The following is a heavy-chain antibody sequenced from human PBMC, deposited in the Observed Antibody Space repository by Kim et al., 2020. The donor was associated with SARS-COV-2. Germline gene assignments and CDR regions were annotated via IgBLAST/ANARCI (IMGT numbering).Heavy chain of an antibody. J-gene: IGHJ3*02. CDR2: ISWNSGSI. CDR1: GFTFDDYA. Sequence: GGSLRLSCAASGFTFDDYAMHWVRQAPGKGLEWVSGISWNSGSIGYADSVKGRFTISRDNAKNSLYLQMNSLRAEDTALYYCAKDTAAGYEANDAFDIWGQGTMVTVSS. CDR3: AKDTAAGYEANDAFDI. D-gene: IGHD6-13*01. V-gene: IGHV3-9*01.